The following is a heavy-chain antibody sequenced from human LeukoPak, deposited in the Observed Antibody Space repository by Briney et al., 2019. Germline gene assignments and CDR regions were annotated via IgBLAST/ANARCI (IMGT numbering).Heavy chain of an antibody. CDR2: IYYTGST. CDR1: GDSISNTNYY. J-gene: IGHJ4*02. CDR3: ARPGNYGDYLLY. V-gene: IGHV4-39*01. Sequence: SETLSLTCTVSGDSISNTNYYWGWIRQPPGKGLEWIGSIYYTGSTYYNPSLKSRVTISVDTSKNQFSLKLSSVTAADTAVYYCARPGNYGDYLLYWGQGTLVTVSS. D-gene: IGHD4-17*01.